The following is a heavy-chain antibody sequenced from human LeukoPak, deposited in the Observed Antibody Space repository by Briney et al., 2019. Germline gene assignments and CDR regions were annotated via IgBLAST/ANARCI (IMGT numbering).Heavy chain of an antibody. CDR1: GFTFSSYA. V-gene: IGHV3-23*01. CDR3: ARALWFGETFPAY. Sequence: GGSLRLSCAASGFTFSSYAMSWVRQAPGKGLEWVSAISGSGGSTYYADSVKGRFTISRDNSKNTLYLQMNSLRAEDTAVYYCARALWFGETFPAYWGQGTLVTVSS. J-gene: IGHJ4*02. CDR2: ISGSGGST. D-gene: IGHD3-10*01.